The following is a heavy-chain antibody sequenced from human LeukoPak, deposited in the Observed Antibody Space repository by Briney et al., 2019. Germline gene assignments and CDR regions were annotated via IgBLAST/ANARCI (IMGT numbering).Heavy chain of an antibody. V-gene: IGHV4-4*02. CDR3: ARYEEFSTGYSASSPRHYFDH. Sequence: SETLSLTCTVSLDSTTSNFWSWVRQPPGKGLEWIGEIHRSGSPNYNPSLQSRVTISIDRSRNQIALELSSVTAADTAVYYCARYEEFSTGYSASSPRHYFDHWGQGTLVTVSS. J-gene: IGHJ4*02. D-gene: IGHD3/OR15-3a*01. CDR2: IHRSGSP. CDR1: LDSTTSNF.